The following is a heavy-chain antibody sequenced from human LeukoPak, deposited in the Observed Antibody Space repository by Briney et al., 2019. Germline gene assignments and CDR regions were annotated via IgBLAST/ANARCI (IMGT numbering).Heavy chain of an antibody. V-gene: IGHV1-24*01. Sequence: ASVKVSCKVSGYTLTELSMHWVRQAPGTGLEWMGGFDPEDGETIYAQKFQGRVTMTEDTSTDTAYMELSSLRSEDTAVYYCATETYYYDSSGYYDWGQGTLVTVSS. CDR3: ATETYYYDSSGYYD. CDR2: FDPEDGET. CDR1: GYTLTELS. J-gene: IGHJ4*02. D-gene: IGHD3-22*01.